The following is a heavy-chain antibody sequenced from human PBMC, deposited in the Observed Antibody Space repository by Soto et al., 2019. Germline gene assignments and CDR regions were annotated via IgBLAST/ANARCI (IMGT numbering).Heavy chain of an antibody. Sequence: ASLKVSCKASGGTFSSYAISWVRQAPGQGLEWMGGIIPIFGPANYGQKFQGRATITADESTSTAYMEMSSLRSEDTAVYYCARTPYGSGSPPVYFDYWGQGTLVTVSS. CDR3: ARTPYGSGSPPVYFDY. D-gene: IGHD3-10*01. CDR1: GGTFSSYA. CDR2: IIPIFGPA. V-gene: IGHV1-69*01. J-gene: IGHJ4*02.